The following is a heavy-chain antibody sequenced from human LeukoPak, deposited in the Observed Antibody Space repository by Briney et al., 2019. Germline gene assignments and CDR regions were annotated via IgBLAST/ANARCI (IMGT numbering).Heavy chain of an antibody. CDR3: ARVFYSYGCDY. CDR2: IYYSGST. D-gene: IGHD5-18*01. J-gene: IGHJ4*02. V-gene: IGHV4-59*01. CDR1: GGSISSYY. Sequence: KPSETLSLTCTVSGGSISSYYWSWIRQPPGKGLEWIGYIYYSGSTNYNPSLKSRVTISVDTSKNQFSLKLSSVTAADTAVYYCARVFYSYGCDYWGQGTPVTVSS.